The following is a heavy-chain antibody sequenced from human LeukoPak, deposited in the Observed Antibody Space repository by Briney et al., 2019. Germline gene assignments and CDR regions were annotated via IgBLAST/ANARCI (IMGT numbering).Heavy chain of an antibody. J-gene: IGHJ6*02. CDR3: ARVEVPGNYYYGMDV. D-gene: IGHD2-2*01. Sequence: PGESLKISCKGSGYSLTSYWIGWVRQMPGKGLEWMGIIYPGDSDTRYSPSFQGQVTISADKSISTAYLQWSSLKASDTAMYYCARVEVPGNYYYGMDVWGQGTTVTVSS. CDR2: IYPGDSDT. CDR1: GYSLTSYW. V-gene: IGHV5-51*01.